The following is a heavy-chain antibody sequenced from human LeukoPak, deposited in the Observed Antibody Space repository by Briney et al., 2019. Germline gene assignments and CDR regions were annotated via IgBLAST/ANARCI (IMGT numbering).Heavy chain of an antibody. CDR2: ISAYNGNT. J-gene: IGHJ2*01. V-gene: IGHV1-18*01. CDR3: ARVGSSSWNHWYFDL. Sequence: ASVKVSCKASGYTFTSYGISWVRQAPGQGLEWMGWISAYNGNTNYAQKLQGRVTMTTDTSTSTAYMELRSLRSDDTAVYYCARVGSSSWNHWYFDLWGRGTLVTASS. D-gene: IGHD6-13*01. CDR1: GYTFTSYG.